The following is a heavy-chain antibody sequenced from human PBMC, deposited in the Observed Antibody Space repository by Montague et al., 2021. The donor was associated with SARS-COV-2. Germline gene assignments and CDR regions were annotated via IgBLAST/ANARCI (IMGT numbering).Heavy chain of an antibody. V-gene: IGHV4-39*01. J-gene: IGHJ6*02. D-gene: IGHD3-10*01. CDR1: GAPISSRSYY. Sequence: SETLSLTCTVSGAPISSRSYYWGWIRQPPGKGLEWIGFKYYSGSTYYNPTLKSRVTISVDTSKNQFSLKLSSVTAADTAVYYCARVRYYGSGTSLGMDVWGQGTTVTVSS. CDR2: KYYSGST. CDR3: ARVRYYGSGTSLGMDV.